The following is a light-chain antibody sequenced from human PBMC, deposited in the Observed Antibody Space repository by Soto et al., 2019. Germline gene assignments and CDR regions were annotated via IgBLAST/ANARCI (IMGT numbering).Light chain of an antibody. CDR2: DAS. Sequence: DIQMTQSPSTLSASVGDRVTITCRASQSISSWLAWYQQKPGKAPKLLIYDASSLESGVPSRFSGSGSGTELTLTISRLKPEDFATYYCQQYNSYWTFGQGTKWIS. V-gene: IGKV1-5*01. J-gene: IGKJ1*01. CDR1: QSISSW. CDR3: QQYNSYWT.